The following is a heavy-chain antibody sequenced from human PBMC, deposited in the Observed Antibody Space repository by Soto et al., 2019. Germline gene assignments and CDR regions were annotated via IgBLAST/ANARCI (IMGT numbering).Heavy chain of an antibody. CDR1: GGSISSYY. J-gene: IGHJ6*03. CDR2: IYYSGST. V-gene: IGHV4-59*08. Sequence: SETLSLTCTVSGGSISSYYWSWIRQPPGKGLEWIGYIYYSGSTNYNPSLKSRVTISVDTSKNQFSLKLSSVTAADTAVYYCARLVWFGEFRNYYYYMDVWGIGTTVTVSS. D-gene: IGHD3-10*01. CDR3: ARLVWFGEFRNYYYYMDV.